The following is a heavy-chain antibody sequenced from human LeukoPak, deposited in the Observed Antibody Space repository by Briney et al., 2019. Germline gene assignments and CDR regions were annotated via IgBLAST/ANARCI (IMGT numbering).Heavy chain of an antibody. CDR1: GFTFSSYS. V-gene: IGHV3-21*01. D-gene: IGHD6-19*01. J-gene: IGHJ4*02. CDR2: ISSSSSYI. Sequence: GSLRLSCAASGFTFSSYSMNWVRQAPGKGLEWVSSISSSSSYIYYADSVKGRFTISRDNAKSSLYLQMNSLRAEDTAVYYCAREEPWSGWYHIGYWGQGTLVTVSS. CDR3: AREEPWSGWYHIGY.